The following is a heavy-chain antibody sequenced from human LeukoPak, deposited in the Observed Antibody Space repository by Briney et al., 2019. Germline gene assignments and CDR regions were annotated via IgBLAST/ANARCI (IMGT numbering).Heavy chain of an antibody. CDR1: GFTFSGYW. Sequence: GGSLRLSCAASGFTFSGYWMHWVRHAPGKGLVWVSRIYSDGSSTSYADSVKGRFTISRDNAENTLYLQMNSLRAEDTAVYYCARQDYDSSGYYYSGLVDYWGQGTLVTVSS. D-gene: IGHD3-22*01. J-gene: IGHJ4*02. CDR2: IYSDGSST. V-gene: IGHV3-74*01. CDR3: ARQDYDSSGYYYSGLVDY.